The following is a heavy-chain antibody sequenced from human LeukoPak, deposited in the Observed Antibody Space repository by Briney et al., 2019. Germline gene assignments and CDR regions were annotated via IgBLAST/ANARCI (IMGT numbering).Heavy chain of an antibody. D-gene: IGHD3-3*01. CDR2: INTNTGNP. V-gene: IGHV7-4-1*02. CDR1: GYTFTSYA. Sequence: GASVKVSCTASGYTFTSYAMHWVRQAPGQGLEWMGWINTNTGNPTYAQGFTGRFVFSLDTSVSTAYLQISSLKAEDTAVYYCAGELRFLEWNDAFDIWGQGTMVTVSS. J-gene: IGHJ3*02. CDR3: AGELRFLEWNDAFDI.